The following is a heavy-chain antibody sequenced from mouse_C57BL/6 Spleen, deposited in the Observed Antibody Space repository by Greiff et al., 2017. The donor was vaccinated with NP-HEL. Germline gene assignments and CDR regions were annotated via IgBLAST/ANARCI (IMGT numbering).Heavy chain of an antibody. D-gene: IGHD2-4*01. Sequence: QVQLKQPGAELVMPGASVKLSCKASGYTFTSYWMHWVKQRPGQGLEWIGEIDPSDSYTNYNQKFKGKSTLTVDKSSSTAYMQLSSLTSEDSAVYYCALYYDSLFAYWGQGTLVTVSA. V-gene: IGHV1-69*01. CDR2: IDPSDSYT. J-gene: IGHJ3*01. CDR3: ALYYDSLFAY. CDR1: GYTFTSYW.